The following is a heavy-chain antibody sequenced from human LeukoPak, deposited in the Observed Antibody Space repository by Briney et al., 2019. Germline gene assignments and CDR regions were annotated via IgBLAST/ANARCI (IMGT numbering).Heavy chain of an antibody. Sequence: SETLSLTCAVYGGSFCGYYWSWIRQPPGKGLEWIGEINHSGSTNYNPSLKSRVTISVDTSKNQFSLKLSSVTAADTAVYYCARGRITMIVVVTYFDYWGQGTLVTVSS. CDR2: INHSGST. CDR3: ARGRITMIVVVTYFDY. D-gene: IGHD3-22*01. V-gene: IGHV4-34*01. J-gene: IGHJ4*02. CDR1: GGSFCGYY.